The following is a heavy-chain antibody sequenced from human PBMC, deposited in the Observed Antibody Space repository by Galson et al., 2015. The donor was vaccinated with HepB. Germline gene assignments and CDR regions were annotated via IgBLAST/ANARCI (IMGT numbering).Heavy chain of an antibody. CDR3: VRLDYDAFDI. J-gene: IGHJ3*02. CDR2: IISSNSTI. D-gene: IGHD3/OR15-3a*01. V-gene: IGHV3-48*04. CDR1: GFTFNRYS. Sequence: SLRLSCAASGFTFNRYSMNWVRQAPGKGLEWVSYIISSNSTIYYADSVKGRFTISRDNAKSSLYLQMNSLRAEDTAVYYCVRLDYDAFDIWGQGTMVTVSS.